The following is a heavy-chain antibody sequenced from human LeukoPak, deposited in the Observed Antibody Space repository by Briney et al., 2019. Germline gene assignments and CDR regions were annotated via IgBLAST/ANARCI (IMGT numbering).Heavy chain of an antibody. CDR2: INPDGRDT. Sequence: PGGSLRLSCVVSGFTFRCWMNWVRPAPGKGLEWVAHINPDGRDTYYVDSVKGRFTSSRDNAQNSMYLQMNSLRVEDTAVYYCTSWGDTTAEYFQRWGQGTLVTVSS. CDR1: GFTFRCW. J-gene: IGHJ1*01. V-gene: IGHV3-7*01. CDR3: TSWGDTTAEYFQR. D-gene: IGHD2-21*02.